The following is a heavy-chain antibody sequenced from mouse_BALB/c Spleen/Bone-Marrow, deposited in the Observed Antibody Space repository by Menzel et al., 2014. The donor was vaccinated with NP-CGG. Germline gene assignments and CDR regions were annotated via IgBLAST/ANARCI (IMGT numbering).Heavy chain of an antibody. CDR3: AREGYDGQMDY. V-gene: IGHV5-9-4*01. Sequence: VQLKESGGGLVKPGGSPKLSCADSGFTFSSYAMPWVRQSPEKRLEGVAEISSGGSYTYYPDTVTGRFTISRDNAKNTLYLEMSSLRSEDTAMYYCAREGYDGQMDYWGQGTSVTVSS. D-gene: IGHD2-2*01. CDR1: GFTFSSYA. CDR2: ISSGGSYT. J-gene: IGHJ4*01.